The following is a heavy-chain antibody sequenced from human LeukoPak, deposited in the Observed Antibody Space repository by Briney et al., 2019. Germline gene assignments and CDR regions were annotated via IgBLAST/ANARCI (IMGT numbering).Heavy chain of an antibody. D-gene: IGHD6-13*01. V-gene: IGHV3-21*01. Sequence: PGGSLRLSCAASGFTFSRYTMNWVRQAPGKGLEWISSISSTSTYIYYADSVKGRFTISRDNAKKSLYQQMTRPRAADTAVYSCTRHEEAELVRDYWGQGTLVTVSS. J-gene: IGHJ4*02. CDR3: TRHEEAELVRDY. CDR2: ISSTSTYI. CDR1: GFTFSRYT.